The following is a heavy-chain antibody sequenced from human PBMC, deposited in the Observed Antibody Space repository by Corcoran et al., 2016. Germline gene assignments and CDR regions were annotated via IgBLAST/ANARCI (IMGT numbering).Heavy chain of an antibody. D-gene: IGHD6-19*01. Sequence: EVQLVESGGGLVQTGGSLRLSCAASGFTFSSYSMNWVRQAPGKGLEWVSYISSSSSTIYYADSVKGRFTISRDNAKNSLYLQMNSLRAEDTAVYYCAREHSSGCSPGPFDYWGQGTLVTVSS. J-gene: IGHJ4*02. CDR2: ISSSSSTI. CDR3: AREHSSGCSPGPFDY. CDR1: GFTFSSYS. V-gene: IGHV3-48*04.